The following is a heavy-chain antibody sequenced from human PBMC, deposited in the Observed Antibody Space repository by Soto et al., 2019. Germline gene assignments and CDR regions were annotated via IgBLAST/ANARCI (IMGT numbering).Heavy chain of an antibody. CDR3: AAYCSSTSCYEVGYYFDY. CDR1: GFTVSSNY. Sequence: EVQLVESGGGLVQPGGSLRLSCAASGFTVSSNYMSWVRQAPGKGLEWVSVIYSGGSTYYADSVKGRFTISRDNSKNTLYLQMNSLRAEDTAVYYCAAYCSSTSCYEVGYYFDYWGQGTLVTVSS. CDR2: IYSGGST. V-gene: IGHV3-66*01. J-gene: IGHJ4*02. D-gene: IGHD2-2*01.